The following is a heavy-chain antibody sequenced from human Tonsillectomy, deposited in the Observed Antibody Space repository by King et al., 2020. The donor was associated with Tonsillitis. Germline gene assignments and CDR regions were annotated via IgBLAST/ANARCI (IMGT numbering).Heavy chain of an antibody. D-gene: IGHD6-13*01. CDR1: GFTFSSYA. CDR2: ISYDGSNK. J-gene: IGHJ4*02. V-gene: IGHV3-30-3*01. CDR3: ARGTSLIAAAGTPPGY. Sequence: VQLVESGGGVVQPGRSLRLTCAASGFTFSSYAMHWVRQAPGKGLEWVAVISYDGSNKYYADSVKGRFTISRDNSKNTLYLQMNSPRAEDTAVYYCARGTSLIAAAGTPPGYWGQGTLVTVSS.